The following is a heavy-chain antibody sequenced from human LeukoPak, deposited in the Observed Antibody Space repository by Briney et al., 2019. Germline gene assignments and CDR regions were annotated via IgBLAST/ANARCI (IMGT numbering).Heavy chain of an antibody. CDR3: ARSSGYSSSGGLNWFDT. D-gene: IGHD6-13*01. J-gene: IGHJ5*02. V-gene: IGHV4-39*01. Sequence: SETLSLTCTVSGGSISSSSYYWGWIRQPPGKGLEWIGSIYYSGSTYYNPSLESRVTISADTSKNQFSLKLSSVTAADTAVYYCARSSGYSSSGGLNWFDTWGQGTLVTVSS. CDR2: IYYSGST. CDR1: GGSISSSSYY.